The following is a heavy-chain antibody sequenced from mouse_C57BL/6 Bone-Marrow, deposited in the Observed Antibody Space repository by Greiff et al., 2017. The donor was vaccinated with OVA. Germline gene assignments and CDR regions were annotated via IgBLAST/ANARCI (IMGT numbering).Heavy chain of an antibody. D-gene: IGHD1-1*01. V-gene: IGHV1-69*01. Sequence: VQLQQPGAELVMPGASVKLSCKASGYTFTSYWMHWVKQRPGQGLEWIGEIDPSDSYTNYNQKFKGKSTLTVDKSSSTAYMQLSSLTSEDSAVYYCARSHYYGSSYTLDYWGQGTTLTVSS. J-gene: IGHJ2*01. CDR1: GYTFTSYW. CDR3: ARSHYYGSSYTLDY. CDR2: IDPSDSYT.